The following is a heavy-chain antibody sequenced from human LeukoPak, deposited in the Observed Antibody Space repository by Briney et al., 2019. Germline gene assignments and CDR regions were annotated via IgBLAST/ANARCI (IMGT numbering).Heavy chain of an antibody. CDR2: ISSSSSTI. V-gene: IGHV3-48*04. J-gene: IGHJ6*03. CDR3: ARDAPREDIVVVPAAIGYYYYYMDV. D-gene: IGHD2-2*01. Sequence: GGSLRLSCAASGFTFSSYSMNWVRQAPGKGLEWVSYISSSSSTIYYADSVKGRFTISRDNGKNSLYLQMNSLRAEDTAVYYCARDAPREDIVVVPAAIGYYYYYMDVWGKGTTVTVSS. CDR1: GFTFSSYS.